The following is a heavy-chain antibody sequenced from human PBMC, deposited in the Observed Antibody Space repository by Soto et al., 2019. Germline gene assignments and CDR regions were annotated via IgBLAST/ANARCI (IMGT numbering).Heavy chain of an antibody. CDR1: GGSISTYY. CDR3: ARASSCAYDSSAFDP. CDR2: IYYTGST. V-gene: IGHV4-59*01. J-gene: IGHJ5*02. D-gene: IGHD3-16*01. Sequence: SETLSLTCTVSGGSISTYYWSWIRQPPGEGLEWIGFIYYTGSTNYNPSLKSRVTLSLDTSKNQFSLKLSSVTAADTAVYYCARASSCAYDSSAFDPWGQGTLVTVS.